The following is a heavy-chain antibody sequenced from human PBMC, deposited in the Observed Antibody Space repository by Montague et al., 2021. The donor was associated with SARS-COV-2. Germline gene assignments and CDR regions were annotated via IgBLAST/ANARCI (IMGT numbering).Heavy chain of an antibody. Sequence: SETLSLTCTVSGGSISSSSYYWGWIRQPPGKGLEWIGSIYYSGSTYYNPSLKSRVTISVVTSKNQFSLKLSSVTAADTAVYYCARQENSSGWFKPDAFDIWGQGTMATVSS. J-gene: IGHJ3*02. CDR3: ARQENSSGWFKPDAFDI. CDR1: GGSISSSSYY. CDR2: IYYSGST. D-gene: IGHD6-19*01. V-gene: IGHV4-39*01.